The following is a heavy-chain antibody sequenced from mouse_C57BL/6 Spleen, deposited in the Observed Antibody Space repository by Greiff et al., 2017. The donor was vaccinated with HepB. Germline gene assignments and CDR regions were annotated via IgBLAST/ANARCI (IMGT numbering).Heavy chain of an antibody. CDR2: IDPSDSYT. CDR3: ARDGYYKFAY. CDR1: GYTFTSYW. V-gene: IGHV1-59*01. D-gene: IGHD2-3*01. Sequence: QVQLQQPGAELVRPGTSVKLSCKASGYTFTSYWMHWVKQRPGQGLEWIGVIDPSDSYTNYNQKFKGKATLTVDTSSSTAYMQLSSLTSEDSAVYYCARDGYYKFAYWGQGTLVTVSA. J-gene: IGHJ3*01.